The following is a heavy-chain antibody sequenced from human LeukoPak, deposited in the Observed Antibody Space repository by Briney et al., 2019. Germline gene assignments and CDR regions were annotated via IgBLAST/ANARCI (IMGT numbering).Heavy chain of an antibody. V-gene: IGHV4-4*07. CDR2: ISTGGNT. J-gene: IGHJ5*02. CDR3: ARGTRYCSGDSCQNWFDP. CDR1: GGSISSYC. D-gene: IGHD2-15*01. Sequence: SETLSLTCTVSGGSISSYCWTWIRQPAGKGLEWIGRISTGGNTYYNPSLKSRLTMSVDTSKNQFSLKLSSVTAADTAVCYCARGTRYCSGDSCQNWFDPWGQGTLVTVSS.